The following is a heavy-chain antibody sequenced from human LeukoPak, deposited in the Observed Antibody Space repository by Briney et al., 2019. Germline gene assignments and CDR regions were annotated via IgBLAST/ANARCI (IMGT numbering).Heavy chain of an antibody. D-gene: IGHD3-9*01. V-gene: IGHV5-51*01. Sequence: GESLKISCKGSGYSFTSYWIGWVRQMPGKGLEWVGIIYPGDSDTRYSPSFQGQVTVSADKSISTAYLQWSSLKASDTAMYYCARLYDILTGNSFDYWGQGTLVAVSS. J-gene: IGHJ4*02. CDR1: GYSFTSYW. CDR3: ARLYDILTGNSFDY. CDR2: IYPGDSDT.